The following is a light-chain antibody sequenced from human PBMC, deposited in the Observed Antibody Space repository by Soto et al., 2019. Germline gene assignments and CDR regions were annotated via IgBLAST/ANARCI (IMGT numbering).Light chain of an antibody. CDR1: SSDVGGYHY. Sequence: QSFLTQPPSASGSPGQSVTIACTGTSSDVGGYHYVAWYQQHPGKAPKLMIYEVSKRPSGVPDRFSGSKSGNTASLTVSGLQAEDEADYYCTSYTGSNNLYVFGTGTKVTVL. J-gene: IGLJ1*01. CDR2: EVS. V-gene: IGLV2-8*01. CDR3: TSYTGSNNLYV.